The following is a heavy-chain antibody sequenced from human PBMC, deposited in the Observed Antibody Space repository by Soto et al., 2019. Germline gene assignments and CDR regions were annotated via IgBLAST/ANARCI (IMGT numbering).Heavy chain of an antibody. D-gene: IGHD6-13*01. V-gene: IGHV3-21*01. Sequence: EVQLVESGGGLVKPGGSLRLSCAASGFTFNSYSMNWVRQAPGKGLEWVSSISHSSHYIYYADSMKGRFTISRDNAKNSLYLQLNSLRAEDTAVHYCAREEMYSSSWYPDYWCQGTLVTVSS. J-gene: IGHJ4*02. CDR3: AREEMYSSSWYPDY. CDR2: ISHSSHYI. CDR1: GFTFNSYS.